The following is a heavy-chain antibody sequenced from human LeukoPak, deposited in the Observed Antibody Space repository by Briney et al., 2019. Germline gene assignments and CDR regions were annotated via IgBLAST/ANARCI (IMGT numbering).Heavy chain of an antibody. V-gene: IGHV4-59*01. CDR2: IYYSGTT. D-gene: IGHD6-13*01. CDR3: ARGVYIAAAQYGY. CDR1: GGSISSYY. Sequence: SETLSLTCAVYGGSISSYYWSWIRQPPGKGLEWIGYIYYSGTTNYNPSLKSRVTISVDTSKYQFSLKLSSVTAADTAVYYCARGVYIAAAQYGYWGQGTLVTVSS. J-gene: IGHJ4*02.